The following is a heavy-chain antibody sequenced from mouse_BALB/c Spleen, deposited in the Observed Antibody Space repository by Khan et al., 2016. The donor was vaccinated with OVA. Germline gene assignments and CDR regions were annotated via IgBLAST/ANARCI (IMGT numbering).Heavy chain of an antibody. J-gene: IGHJ4*01. CDR1: GYTFTGYD. CDR2: IYPGSGST. V-gene: IGHV1-77*01. D-gene: IGHD2-1*01. Sequence: QVQLKQSGPELVKPGASVKMSCKTSGYTFTGYDIRWVKQRTGQGLEWIGEIYPGSGSTYYNEKFKGKATLTADKSSNTAYMQLSSLTSEDSAVYFCAKIFYGNSYAMDYWGQGTAVTVSS. CDR3: AKIFYGNSYAMDY.